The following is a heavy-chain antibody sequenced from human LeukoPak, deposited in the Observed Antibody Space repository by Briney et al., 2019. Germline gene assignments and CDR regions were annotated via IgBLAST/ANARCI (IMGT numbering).Heavy chain of an antibody. D-gene: IGHD5-18*01. CDR2: TYYRSKWYY. V-gene: IGHV6-1*01. Sequence: SQTLSLTCAISGDSVSNDTAAWSWIRQSPSRGLERLGRTYYRSKWYYDYAISVKSRMTIDLETSKNRFSLHLNSVTPDDTAVYYCARLRRYIKQATSGMDVWGQGTTVTVS. J-gene: IGHJ6*02. CDR1: GDSVSNDTAA. CDR3: ARLRRYIKQATSGMDV.